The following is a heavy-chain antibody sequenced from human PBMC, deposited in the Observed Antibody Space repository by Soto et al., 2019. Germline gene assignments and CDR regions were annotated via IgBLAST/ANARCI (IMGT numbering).Heavy chain of an antibody. CDR1: GGTFSSYA. CDR3: ARELAYCGGDCRGSGFDP. V-gene: IGHV1-69*01. CDR2: IIPIFGTA. Sequence: QVQLVQSGAEVKKPGSSVKVSCKASGGTFSSYAISWVRQAPGQGLEWMGGIIPIFGTANYAQKFQGRVTIATDESTSSAYMELSSLRSEDTAVYYCARELAYCGGDCRGSGFDPWGQGTLVTVSS. J-gene: IGHJ5*01. D-gene: IGHD2-21*02.